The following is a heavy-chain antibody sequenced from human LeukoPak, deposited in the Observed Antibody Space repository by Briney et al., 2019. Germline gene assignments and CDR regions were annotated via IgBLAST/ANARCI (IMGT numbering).Heavy chain of an antibody. V-gene: IGHV4-34*01. D-gene: IGHD3-3*02. J-gene: IGHJ6*02. CDR2: INHSGST. Sequence: SETLSLTCAVYGGSFSGYYWSWIRQPPGKGLEWIGEINHSGSTNYNPSLKSRVTISVDKSKNQFSLKLSSVTAADTAVYYCARNSIRFGMDVWGQGTTVTVSS. CDR3: ARNSIRFGMDV. CDR1: GGSFSGYY.